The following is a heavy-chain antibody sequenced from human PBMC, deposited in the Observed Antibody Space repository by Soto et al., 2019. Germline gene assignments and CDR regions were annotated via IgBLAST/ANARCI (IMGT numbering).Heavy chain of an antibody. CDR1: GFFFSDYV. D-gene: IGHD2-15*01. J-gene: IGHJ4*02. Sequence: GSLRLSCAASGFFFSDYVMSWVRQAPGKGLEWVSSISDTAGSSYSADSVKGRFTISRDNSKDTLYLQMNSLRAEDTAIYYCARKNVVVLGNYGFLWGQGTLVTVSS. CDR3: ARKNVVVLGNYGFL. V-gene: IGHV3-23*01. CDR2: ISDTAGSS.